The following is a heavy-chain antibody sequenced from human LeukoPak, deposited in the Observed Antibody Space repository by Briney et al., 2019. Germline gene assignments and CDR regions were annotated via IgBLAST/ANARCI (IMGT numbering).Heavy chain of an antibody. V-gene: IGHV3-23*01. Sequence: GGSLRLSCAASGFTFSTYAMSWVRQAPGKGLEWVSAISGSGGSTYYADSVKGRFTISRDNSKNTLYLQMNSLRVEDMAVYYCARASSGWYGYWGQGTLVTVSS. CDR2: ISGSGGST. D-gene: IGHD6-19*01. CDR3: ARASSGWYGY. CDR1: GFTFSTYA. J-gene: IGHJ4*02.